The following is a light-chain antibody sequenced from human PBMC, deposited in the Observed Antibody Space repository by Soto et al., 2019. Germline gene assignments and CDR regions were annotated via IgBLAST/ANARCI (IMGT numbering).Light chain of an antibody. Sequence: SALTQPRSVSGSPGQSVTISCTGTNSDVGAYKYVSWYQHHPGKAPKLMIYDVSKRPSGVPDRFSGSKSGNTASLTISGLQAEDEADYYCCSYAGTYNFWVFGGGTKLTVL. CDR2: DVS. V-gene: IGLV2-11*01. CDR1: NSDVGAYKY. J-gene: IGLJ3*02. CDR3: CSYAGTYNFWV.